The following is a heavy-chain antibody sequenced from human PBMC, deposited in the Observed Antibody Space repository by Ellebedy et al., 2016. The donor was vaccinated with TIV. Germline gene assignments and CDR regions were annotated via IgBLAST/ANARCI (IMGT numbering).Heavy chain of an antibody. Sequence: GGSLRLXXAASGFTFSSYRMHWVRQAPGKGLVWVSLINHDGRSTTYADSVKGRFTISRDNAKSTLYLQMNSLGAEDTAVYYCARGPYYSDPSAPYAHYWGQGTLVTVSS. CDR3: ARGPYYSDPSAPYAHY. V-gene: IGHV3-74*01. CDR2: INHDGRST. CDR1: GFTFSSYR. J-gene: IGHJ4*02. D-gene: IGHD3-22*01.